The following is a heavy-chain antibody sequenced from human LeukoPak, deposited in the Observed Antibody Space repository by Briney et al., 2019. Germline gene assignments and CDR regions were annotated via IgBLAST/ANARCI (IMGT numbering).Heavy chain of an antibody. CDR3: ARGRIRYDDYSSGWFVFFEF. CDR2: TNPNNGDT. J-gene: IGHJ4*02. D-gene: IGHD6-19*01. Sequence: ASVKVSCKASGYDFSRYDINWVRLAPGQGLEWMGWTNPNNGDTDYAQNFQGRVTMTRDTSMSTAYMELSSLRSEDTALYYCARGRIRYDDYSSGWFVFFEFWGQGSLVTVSS. CDR1: GYDFSRYD. V-gene: IGHV1-8*01.